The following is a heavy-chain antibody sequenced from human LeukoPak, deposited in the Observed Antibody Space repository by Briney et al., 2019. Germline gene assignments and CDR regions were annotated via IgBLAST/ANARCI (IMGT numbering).Heavy chain of an antibody. Sequence: ASVTVSCKASGYTFTSYAMHWVRQAPGQRLEWMGWINAGNGNTKYAQKLQGRVTMTTDTSTSTAYMELRSLRSDDTAVYYCARDLGRSGDYWGQGTLVTVSS. D-gene: IGHD7-27*01. CDR1: GYTFTSYA. V-gene: IGHV1-3*01. CDR2: INAGNGNT. CDR3: ARDLGRSGDY. J-gene: IGHJ4*02.